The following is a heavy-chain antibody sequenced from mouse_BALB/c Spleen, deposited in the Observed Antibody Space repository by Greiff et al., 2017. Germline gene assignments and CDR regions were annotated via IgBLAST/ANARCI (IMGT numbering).Heavy chain of an antibody. CDR1: GYNFTSYW. CDR3: ASYDGTGLYFDY. D-gene: IGHD2-3*01. Sequence: VQLQQPGAELVKPGTSVKLSCKASGYNFTSYWINWVKLRPGQGLEWIGDIYPGSGSTNYNEKFKSKATLTVDTSSSTAYMQLSSLASEDSALYYCASYDGTGLYFDYWGQGTTLTVSS. CDR2: IYPGSGST. V-gene: IGHV1-55*01. J-gene: IGHJ2*01.